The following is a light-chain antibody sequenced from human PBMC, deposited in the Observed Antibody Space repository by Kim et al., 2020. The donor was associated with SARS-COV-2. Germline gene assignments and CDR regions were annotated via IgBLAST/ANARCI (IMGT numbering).Light chain of an antibody. CDR2: EVN. CDR3: GSYGGSNNLV. V-gene: IGLV2-8*01. J-gene: IGLJ3*02. CDR1: SSDVGGYKY. Sequence: GQSVTIACTGTSSDVGGYKYVSWYQQHPGKAPKLMIYEVNKRPPGVPNRFSGSKSGNTAFLTVSGLQAEDEADYYCGSYGGSNNLVFGGGTKVTVL.